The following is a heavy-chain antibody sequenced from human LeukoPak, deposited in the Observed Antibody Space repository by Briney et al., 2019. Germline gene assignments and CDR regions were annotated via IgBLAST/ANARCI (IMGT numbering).Heavy chain of an antibody. Sequence: SETLSLTCSVSGGSISSGSYYWSWIRQPPGKGLEWIGYIYYSGSTNYNPSLKSRVTISVDTSKNQFSLKLSSVTAADTAVYYCATITIFGVAHDYWGQGTLVTVSS. CDR1: GGSISSGSYY. J-gene: IGHJ4*02. D-gene: IGHD3-3*01. CDR2: IYYSGST. V-gene: IGHV4-61*01. CDR3: ATITIFGVAHDY.